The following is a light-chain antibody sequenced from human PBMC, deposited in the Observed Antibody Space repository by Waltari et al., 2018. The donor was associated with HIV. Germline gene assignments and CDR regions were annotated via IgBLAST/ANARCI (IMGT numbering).Light chain of an antibody. Sequence: DIQLTQSPSSLSASVGDRVPITCRASQGISHSLAWYQQKPGKAPNVLLYAASKLESGVPPRFSGGGSGTDYTLTISNLQPEDFTTYYCQQSYEIPYTFGQGTKLDIK. V-gene: IGKV1-NL1*01. CDR2: AAS. CDR1: QGISHS. J-gene: IGKJ2*01. CDR3: QQSYEIPYT.